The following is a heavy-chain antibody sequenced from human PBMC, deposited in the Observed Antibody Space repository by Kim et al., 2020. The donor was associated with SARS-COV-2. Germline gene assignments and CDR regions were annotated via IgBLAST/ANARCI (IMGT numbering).Heavy chain of an antibody. J-gene: IGHJ4*02. Sequence: GGSLRLSCAASGFTFDDYAMHWVRQAPGKGLEWVSLISWDGGSTYYADSVKGRFTISRDNSKNSLYLQMNSLRAEDTALYYCAKDYGSGSYYSLYYFDYWGQGTLVTVSS. D-gene: IGHD3-10*01. CDR3: AKDYGSGSYYSLYYFDY. CDR2: ISWDGGST. V-gene: IGHV3-43D*03. CDR1: GFTFDDYA.